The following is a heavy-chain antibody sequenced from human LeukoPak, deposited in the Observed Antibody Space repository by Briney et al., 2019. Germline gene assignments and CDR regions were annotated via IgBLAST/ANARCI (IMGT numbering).Heavy chain of an antibody. D-gene: IGHD6-6*01. J-gene: IGHJ4*02. V-gene: IGHV3-48*01. CDR1: GFIFSDYG. CDR2: ISASSSSM. CDR3: ARGGAARPDY. Sequence: GGSLRLSCVASGFIFSDYGMDWVRQAPGKGLEWISYISASSSSMDYADSVKGRFTISRDNAKNSLFLQMHSLTVEDTAVYYCARGGAARPDYWGQGTLVTVSS.